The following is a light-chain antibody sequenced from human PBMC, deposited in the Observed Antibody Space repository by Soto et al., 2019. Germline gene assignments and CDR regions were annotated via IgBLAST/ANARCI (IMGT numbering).Light chain of an antibody. J-gene: IGKJ1*01. CDR2: AAS. Sequence: DIQMTQSPSSLSASLVDRVTITCRASQSISSYLNWYQQKPGKAPKLLIYAASTLQSGVPSRFSGSGSGTDFTLTISCLQSEDFATYYCQQYYSYPRTFGDGTKVDIK. CDR1: QSISSY. CDR3: QQYYSYPRT. V-gene: IGKV1-39*01.